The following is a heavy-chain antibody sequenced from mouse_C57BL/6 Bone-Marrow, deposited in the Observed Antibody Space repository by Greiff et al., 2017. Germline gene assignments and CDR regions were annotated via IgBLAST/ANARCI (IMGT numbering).Heavy chain of an antibody. CDR1: GYTFTSYG. CDR2: IYTRSGNT. Sequence: QRQHSVAELARPGASVKLSCKASGYTFTSYGISWVKQRTGQGLEWIGEIYTRSGNTYYNEKFKGKATLTADKSSSTAYMALRGLTSEDSAVYFGARWGNWAWFAYWGQGTLVTVSA. CDR3: ARWGNWAWFAY. D-gene: IGHD4-1*01. J-gene: IGHJ3*01. V-gene: IGHV1-81*01.